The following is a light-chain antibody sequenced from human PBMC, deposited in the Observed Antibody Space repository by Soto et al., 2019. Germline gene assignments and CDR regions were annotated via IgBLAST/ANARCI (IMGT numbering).Light chain of an antibody. CDR1: NSSIGSNY. J-gene: IGLJ1*01. V-gene: IGLV1-40*01. Sequence: QAVVTQPPSASGTPGQRVTISCSGSNSSIGSNYVYWYQQLPGTAPKLLIYGNSNRPSGVPDRFSGSKSGTSASLAITGLQAEDEADYYCQSYDSSLSGYVFGTGTKVTVL. CDR3: QSYDSSLSGYV. CDR2: GNS.